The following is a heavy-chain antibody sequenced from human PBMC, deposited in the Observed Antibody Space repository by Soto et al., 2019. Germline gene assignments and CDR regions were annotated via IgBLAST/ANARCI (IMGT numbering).Heavy chain of an antibody. CDR1: GFTFSSYG. D-gene: IGHD4-4*01. CDR2: IWYDGSNK. Sequence: QPGGSLRLSCSASGFTFSSYGMHWVRQAPGKGLEWVAVIWYDGSNKYYADSVKGRFTISRDNSKNTLYLQMNSLRAEDTAVYYCARDRWIYSNYAPYYYYGMDVWGQGNTVTVSS. V-gene: IGHV3-33*01. J-gene: IGHJ6*02. CDR3: ARDRWIYSNYAPYYYYGMDV.